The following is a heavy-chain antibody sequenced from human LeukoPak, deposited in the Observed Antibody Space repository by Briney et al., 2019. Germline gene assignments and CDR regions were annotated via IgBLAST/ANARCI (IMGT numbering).Heavy chain of an antibody. CDR3: ARDIAVAGIWDY. D-gene: IGHD6-19*01. CDR2: ITSSSTTI. Sequence: GGSLRLSCAASGFTFSTYSMNWVRQAPGKGLEWVSYITSSSTTIYYADSVKGRFTISSDNAKNSLYLQMNSLRAEDTAVYYCARDIAVAGIWDYWGQGTLVTVSS. J-gene: IGHJ4*02. CDR1: GFTFSTYS. V-gene: IGHV3-48*04.